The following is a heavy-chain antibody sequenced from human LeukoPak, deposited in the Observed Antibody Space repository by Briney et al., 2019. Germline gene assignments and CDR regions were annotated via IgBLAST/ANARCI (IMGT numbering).Heavy chain of an antibody. J-gene: IGHJ6*04. D-gene: IGHD4-23*01. CDR2: INGDGTTT. CDR1: GFTFSSYW. CDR3: TRGANSDLDV. V-gene: IGHV3-74*01. Sequence: QTGGSLRLSCAASGFTFSSYWMHWVRQAPGRGLVWVSRINGDGTTTAYADSVKGRFTISRDNAKNTLYLQMNSLRAEDTAVYYCTRGANSDLDVWGKGTTVTVSS.